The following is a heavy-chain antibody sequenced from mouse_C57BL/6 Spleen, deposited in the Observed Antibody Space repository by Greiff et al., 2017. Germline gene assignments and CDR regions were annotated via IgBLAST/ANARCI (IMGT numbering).Heavy chain of an antibody. V-gene: IGHV1-9*01. D-gene: IGHD4-1*01. Sequence: QVQLQQSGAELMKPGASVKLSCKATGYTFTGYWIEWVKQRPGHGLEWIGEILPGSGSTNYNEKFKGKATFTADTSSNTAYMQLSSLTTEDSAISDWARPDWDVETWFAYWGQGTLVTVSA. CDR3: ARPDWDVETWFAY. J-gene: IGHJ3*01. CDR2: ILPGSGST. CDR1: GYTFTGYW.